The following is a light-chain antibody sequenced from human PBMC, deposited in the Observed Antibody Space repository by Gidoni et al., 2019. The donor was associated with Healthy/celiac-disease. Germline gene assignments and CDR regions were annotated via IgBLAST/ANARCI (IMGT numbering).Light chain of an antibody. CDR2: GAS. CDR1: QSISSN. J-gene: IGKJ3*01. V-gene: IGKV3-15*01. Sequence: EIVMTQSPATLSVSPGETATLSCRASQSISSNLAWYQQKPGQAPRLLVHGASSRATGVPARFSGSGSGTEFTLTINSLQSEDFAVYHCQQYNDWPRTFGPGTKVDIK. CDR3: QQYNDWPRT.